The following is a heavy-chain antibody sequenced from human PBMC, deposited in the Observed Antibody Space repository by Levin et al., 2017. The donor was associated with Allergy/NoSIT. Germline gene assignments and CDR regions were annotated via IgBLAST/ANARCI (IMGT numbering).Heavy chain of an antibody. J-gene: IGHJ4*02. D-gene: IGHD1-26*01. CDR1: GFTFRYYA. V-gene: IGHV3-23*01. Sequence: GESLKISCAASGFTFRYYAMSWVRQTPGKGLEWVSAISVSGSGGSTYYADSVKGRFTISRDNSKNTLYLQMDSLGAEDTAVYYCAKDLRDRSRGSFGNWGQGTLVTDSS. CDR3: AKDLRDRSRGSFGN. CDR2: ISVSGSGGST.